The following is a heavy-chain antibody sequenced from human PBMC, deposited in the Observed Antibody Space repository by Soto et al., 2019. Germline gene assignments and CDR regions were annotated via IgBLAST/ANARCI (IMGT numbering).Heavy chain of an antibody. Sequence: EVQLVQSGAEVKKPGESLKISCKGSGYSFASYWISWVRQMPGKGLEWMGIIYPGDSDTRYSPSFQGQVTISADKSISTAYLQWSSLKASDTARYYCARKLMGARHPGAGLDYWGQGTLVTVSS. CDR3: ARKLMGARHPGAGLDY. CDR1: GYSFASYW. V-gene: IGHV5-51*03. CDR2: IYPGDSDT. D-gene: IGHD1-26*01. J-gene: IGHJ4*02.